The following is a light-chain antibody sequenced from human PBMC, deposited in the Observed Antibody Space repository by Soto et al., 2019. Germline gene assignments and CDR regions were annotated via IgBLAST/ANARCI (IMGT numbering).Light chain of an antibody. V-gene: IGLV2-11*01. Sequence: QSALTQPRSVSGSPGQSVTISCTGTNSDIGGYNYVSWYQQHPGKAPKVMIYDVSRRPSGVPDRFSGSKSGNTASLTISGLQAEDEADYYRCTYAAAYNFWVFGGGTKLTVL. CDR3: CTYAAAYNFWV. CDR2: DVS. J-gene: IGLJ3*02. CDR1: NSDIGGYNY.